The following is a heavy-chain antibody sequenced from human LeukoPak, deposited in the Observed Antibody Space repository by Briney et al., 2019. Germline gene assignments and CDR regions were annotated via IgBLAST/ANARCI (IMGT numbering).Heavy chain of an antibody. D-gene: IGHD3-10*01. CDR2: IRFDGGNK. CDR1: GFTFNYSG. V-gene: IGHV3-30*02. Sequence: PGGSLRLSCAASGFTFNYSGMNWVRQAPGRGLEWLAFIRFDGGNKYYADSVKGRFTISRDNSKNTLYLEMNSLRAEDTAVYYWAKRKVASGGYHTQPYFDYWGQGGLVTVSS. J-gene: IGHJ4*02. CDR3: AKRKVASGGYHTQPYFDY.